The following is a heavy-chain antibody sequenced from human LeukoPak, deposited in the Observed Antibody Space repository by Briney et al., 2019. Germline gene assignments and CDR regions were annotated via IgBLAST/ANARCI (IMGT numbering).Heavy chain of an antibody. CDR3: AKEFPSGATRDLDY. D-gene: IGHD1-26*01. CDR2: INPSSGGT. J-gene: IGHJ4*02. V-gene: IGHV1-2*02. CDR1: GYSFTASY. Sequence: ASVKVSCKASGYSFTASYMHWVRQAPGQGLEWLGWINPSSGGTKYAPKFQGRVTLTRDTSINTAYMGLTSLRSDDTAMYYCAKEFPSGATRDLDYWGQGTLVTVSS.